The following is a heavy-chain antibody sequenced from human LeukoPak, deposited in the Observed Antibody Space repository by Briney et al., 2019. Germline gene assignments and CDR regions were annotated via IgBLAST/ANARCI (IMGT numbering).Heavy chain of an antibody. CDR3: ARDEDGDYTPDY. CDR2: ISGSSSYI. D-gene: IGHD4-17*01. V-gene: IGHV3-21*01. Sequence: GGSLRLSCAASGFTFSSCSMNWVRQAPGKGLEWVSSISGSSSYIYYVDSVTGRFTISRDNAKKSVYLQMNSLRAEDTAVYYCARDEDGDYTPDYWGQGTLVTVSS. J-gene: IGHJ4*02. CDR1: GFTFSSCS.